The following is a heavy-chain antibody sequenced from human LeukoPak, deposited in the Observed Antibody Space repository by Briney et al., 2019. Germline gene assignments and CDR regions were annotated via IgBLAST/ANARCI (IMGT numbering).Heavy chain of an antibody. CDR2: IYHSGST. V-gene: IGHV4-30-2*01. D-gene: IGHD1-26*01. CDR1: GGSISSGGYY. J-gene: IGHJ4*02. CDR3: ARSWAGMYYPFYYFDY. Sequence: SETLSLTCTVSGGSISSGGYYWSWIRQPPGKGLEWIGYIYHSGSTYYNPSLKSRVNISADTSKNQFSLHLDSVTAADTAVYYCARSWAGMYYPFYYFDYWGQGTLVTVSS.